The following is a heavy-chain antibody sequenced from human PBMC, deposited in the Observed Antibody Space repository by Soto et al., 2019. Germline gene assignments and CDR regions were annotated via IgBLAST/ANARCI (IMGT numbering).Heavy chain of an antibody. CDR1: GFTFSSYG. CDR2: IWYDGSNK. D-gene: IGHD3-10*02. CDR3: AREETLFGELLSPFDY. V-gene: IGHV3-33*01. J-gene: IGHJ4*02. Sequence: GGSLRLSCAASGFTFSSYGMHWVRQAPGKGLEWVAVIWYDGSNKYYADSVKGRFTISRDNSKNTLYLQMNSLRAEDTAVYYCAREETLFGELLSPFDYWGQGTLVTVSS.